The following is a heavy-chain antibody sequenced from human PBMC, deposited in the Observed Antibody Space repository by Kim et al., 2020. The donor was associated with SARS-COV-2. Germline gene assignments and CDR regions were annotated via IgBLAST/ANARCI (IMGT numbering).Heavy chain of an antibody. CDR2: IRSKTDGGTA. CDR1: GLTFSDAW. J-gene: IGHJ4*02. CDR3: TTDIFRVVTRAGY. V-gene: IGHV3-15*01. D-gene: IGHD2-21*02. Sequence: GGSLRLSCAVSGLTFSDAWMSWVRQAPGKGLEWVGRIRSKTDGGTADYAAPVKGRFAIPRDDSKNMLYLQMDSLKIEDTAMYYCTTDIFRVVTRAGYWGQVTLVTVSS.